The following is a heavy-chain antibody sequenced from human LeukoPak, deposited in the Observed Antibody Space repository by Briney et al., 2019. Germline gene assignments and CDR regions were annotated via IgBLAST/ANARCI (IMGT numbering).Heavy chain of an antibody. D-gene: IGHD5-12*01. CDR2: FDPEDGEDGET. V-gene: IGHV1-24*01. CDR1: GYSLLEVA. CDR3: AMTDRYAGRPFDY. Sequence: ASVKVSCKVSGYSLLEVAMHWVRQAPGKGLEWVGSFDPEDGEDGETHYAQKLQGRVTMTEDASTDTAYMELKSLRSEDTAVYYCAMTDRYAGRPFDYWGPGTLVTVSS. J-gene: IGHJ4*02.